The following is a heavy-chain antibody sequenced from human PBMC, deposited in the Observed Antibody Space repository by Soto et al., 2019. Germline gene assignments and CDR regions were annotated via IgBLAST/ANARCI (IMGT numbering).Heavy chain of an antibody. CDR3: VSPEYRF. CDR2: IYYGGTT. V-gene: IGHV4-39*01. CDR1: GGSISGSSFY. Sequence: PPETLSLTCTVSGGSISGSSFYWGWIRQPPGKGLEWIGSIYYGGTTHYNSSLKSRVTISVDTSNNQFSLNLRSVTAADTAVYYCVSPEYRFWGQGTMVTVSS. J-gene: IGHJ3*01. D-gene: IGHD3-16*02.